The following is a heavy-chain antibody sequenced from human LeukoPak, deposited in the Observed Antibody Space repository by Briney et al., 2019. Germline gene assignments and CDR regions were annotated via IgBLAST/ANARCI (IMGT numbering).Heavy chain of an antibody. CDR2: INADGSST. D-gene: IGHD1-26*01. CDR3: AKLVGATTGIDY. CDR1: GFTFSDYW. J-gene: IGHJ4*02. V-gene: IGHV3-74*03. Sequence: PGGSLRLSCAASGFTFSDYWMHWVRQAPGKGLVWVSRINADGSSTMYADSVKGRFTISRDNAKNTLYLQMNSLSAEDTAVYYCAKLVGATTGIDYWGQGTLVTVSS.